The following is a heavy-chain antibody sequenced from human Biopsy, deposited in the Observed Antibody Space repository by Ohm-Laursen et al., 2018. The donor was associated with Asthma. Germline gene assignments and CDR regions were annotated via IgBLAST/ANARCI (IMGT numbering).Heavy chain of an antibody. CDR1: GGTFNTYV. Sequence: SSVKVSCQSLGGTFNTYVIGWARQAPGHGLEWMGGINSVFGTTSYPQKFQDRVTITADDSTSTVYMELSSLRSEDTAVYYCARKAGSCISRTCYSLDFWGQGTLVTVSS. V-gene: IGHV1-69*01. J-gene: IGHJ4*02. CDR3: ARKAGSCISRTCYSLDF. CDR2: INSVFGTT. D-gene: IGHD2-2*01.